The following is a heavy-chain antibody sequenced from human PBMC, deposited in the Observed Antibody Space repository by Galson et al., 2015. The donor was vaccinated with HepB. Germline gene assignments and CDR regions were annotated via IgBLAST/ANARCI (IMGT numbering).Heavy chain of an antibody. CDR3: ARGVFRNDY. D-gene: IGHD3-10*02. J-gene: IGHJ4*02. CDR2: IRSTVYGETT. CDR1: GLAFVDDY. Sequence: SLRLSCAVSGLAFVDDYMTWFRQAPGKGLEWVGFIRSTVYGETTEYAASVKGRFSISRDDSKRITFLQLNGLKTEDTAMYYCARGVFRNDYWGQGTLVTVSS. V-gene: IGHV3-49*03.